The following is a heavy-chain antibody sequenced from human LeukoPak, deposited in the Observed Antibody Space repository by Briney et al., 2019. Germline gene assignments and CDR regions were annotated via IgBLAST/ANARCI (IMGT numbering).Heavy chain of an antibody. V-gene: IGHV3-30*18. J-gene: IGHJ4*02. D-gene: IGHD3-22*01. CDR3: AKGVWYDSSGYNYFES. CDR2: ISYDGSNK. CDR1: GFTFSSHG. Sequence: PGGSLRLSCAASGFTFSSHGMHWVRQAPGKGLEWVAVISYDGSNKNYADSVKGRFTISRDNSKNTLYLQMNSLRAGDTAVYYCAKGVWYDSSGYNYFESWGQGTQVTVSS.